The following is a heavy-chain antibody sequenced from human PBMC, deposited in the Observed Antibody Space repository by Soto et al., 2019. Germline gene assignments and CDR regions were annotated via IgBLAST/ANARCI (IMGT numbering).Heavy chain of an antibody. CDR2: INAGNGNT. J-gene: IGHJ6*02. CDR1: GYTFTSYA. V-gene: IGHV1-3*01. Sequence: QVQPVQSGAEVKKPGASVKVSCKASGYTFTSYAMHWVRQAPGQRLEWMGWINAGNGNTKYSQKFQGRVTITRDTSASTAYMELSSLRSEDTAVYYCARQGDYYYYYVMDVWGQGTTVTVSS. CDR3: ARQGDYYYYYVMDV. D-gene: IGHD3-16*01.